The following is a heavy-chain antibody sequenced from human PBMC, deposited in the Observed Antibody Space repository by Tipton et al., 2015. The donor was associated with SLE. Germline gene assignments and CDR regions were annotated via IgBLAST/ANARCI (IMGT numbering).Heavy chain of an antibody. D-gene: IGHD6-13*01. J-gene: IGHJ4*02. V-gene: IGHV1-8*01. CDR2: MNPNSGNT. Sequence: QLVQSGAEVKKPGASVKVSCKASGYTFTSYDINWVRQATGQGLEWMGWMNPNSGNTGYAQKFQGRVTMTRNTSISTDYMELSSLRSEDTAVYYCARDRDLTIGQQLVNLDYWGQGTLVTVSS. CDR1: GYTFTSYD. CDR3: ARDRDLTIGQQLVNLDY.